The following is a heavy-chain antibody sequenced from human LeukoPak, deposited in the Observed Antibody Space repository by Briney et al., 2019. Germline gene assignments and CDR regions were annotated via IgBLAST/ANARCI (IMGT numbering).Heavy chain of an antibody. Sequence: SETLSLTCTVSGGSISSYYWSWIRQPPGKGLEWIGYIYTSGSTNYNPSLKSRVTISVDTSKNQFSLKLSSVTAADTAVYYCARLARLRGDYAFDIWGQGTMVTVSS. CDR1: GGSISSYY. CDR3: ARLARLRGDYAFDI. D-gene: IGHD3-10*01. J-gene: IGHJ3*02. V-gene: IGHV4-4*09. CDR2: IYTSGST.